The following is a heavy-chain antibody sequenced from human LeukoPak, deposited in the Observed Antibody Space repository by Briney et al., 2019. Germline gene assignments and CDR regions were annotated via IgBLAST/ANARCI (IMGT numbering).Heavy chain of an antibody. CDR1: GYTFTSYG. D-gene: IGHD3-3*01. Sequence: ASVKVSCKASGYTFTSYGISWVRQAPGQGLEWMGWISAYNGNTNYAQKLQGRVTMTTDTSTSTAYMELRSLRSEDTAVYYCARVSVFRFLRPYYFDYWGQGTLVTVSS. CDR3: ARVSVFRFLRPYYFDY. V-gene: IGHV1-18*01. CDR2: ISAYNGNT. J-gene: IGHJ4*02.